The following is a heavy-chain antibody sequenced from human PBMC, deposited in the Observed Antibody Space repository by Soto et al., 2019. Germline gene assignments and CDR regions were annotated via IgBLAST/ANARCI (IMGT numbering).Heavy chain of an antibody. CDR3: ASPTLGAFDV. V-gene: IGHV4-39*01. CDR1: GGSISSSNYY. Sequence: SETLSLTCSVSGGSISSSNYYWGWIRQPPGKGLEWIGSIYYSGSTSYKSSLKSRVTISVDTSKNQFSLRLNSVTAADTAVYYCASPTLGAFDVWGQGTMVTVSS. D-gene: IGHD3-16*01. CDR2: IYYSGST. J-gene: IGHJ3*01.